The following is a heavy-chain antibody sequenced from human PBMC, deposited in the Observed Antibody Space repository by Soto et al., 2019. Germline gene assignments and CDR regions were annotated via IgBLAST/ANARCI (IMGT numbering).Heavy chain of an antibody. CDR3: ARGHAETMDV. Sequence: SQTLSLTCAISGDSDSSNGAAWNWIRQSPSRGLQWLGRTYYRSKWNNDYAVSVKSRITINPDASKNQFSLQLNSVTPEDTAIYYCARGHAETMDVWGQGTTVTVSS. CDR2: TYYRSKWNN. CDR1: GDSDSSNGAA. V-gene: IGHV6-1*01. J-gene: IGHJ6*02.